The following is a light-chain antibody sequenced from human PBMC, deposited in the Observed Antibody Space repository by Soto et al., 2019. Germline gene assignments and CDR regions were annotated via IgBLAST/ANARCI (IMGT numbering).Light chain of an antibody. V-gene: IGLV2-14*01. CDR1: SSDVGGYNY. J-gene: IGLJ1*01. CDR2: EVS. CDR3: SSYTSSSTLVV. Sequence: QSALTQPASVSGSPGPSITISCTGTSSDVGGYNYVSWYQQHPGNAPKLMLYEVSNRPSGVSNRFSGSKSGNTASLTISGIQAEDEADYYCSSYTSSSTLVVFGTGTKVTVL.